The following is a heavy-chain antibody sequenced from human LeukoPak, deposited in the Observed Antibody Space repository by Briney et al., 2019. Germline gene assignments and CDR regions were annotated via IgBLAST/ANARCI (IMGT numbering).Heavy chain of an antibody. CDR2: IYPGDSDT. J-gene: IGHJ6*02. CDR1: GYSFTSYW. Sequence: GESLKISCKGSGYSFTSYWIGWVRQMPGKGLEWMGIIYPGDSDTRYSPSFQGQVTISADKSISTAYLQWSSLKASDTAMYYCASLDSATYYYYGMDVWGQGTTVTVSS. V-gene: IGHV5-51*01. CDR3: ASLDSATYYYYGMDV. D-gene: IGHD6-13*01.